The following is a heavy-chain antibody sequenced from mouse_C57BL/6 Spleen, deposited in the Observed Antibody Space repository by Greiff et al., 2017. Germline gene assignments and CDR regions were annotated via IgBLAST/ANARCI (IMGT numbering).Heavy chain of an antibody. Sequence: LQESGPELVKPGASVKISCKASGYSFTGYYMNWVKQSPEKSLEWIGEINPSTGGTTYNQKFKAKATLTVDKSSSTAYMQLKSLTSEDSAVYYCARGGITTDDYWGQGTTLTVSS. CDR1: GYSFTGYY. V-gene: IGHV1-42*01. J-gene: IGHJ2*01. CDR3: ARGGITTDDY. CDR2: INPSTGGT. D-gene: IGHD1-2*01.